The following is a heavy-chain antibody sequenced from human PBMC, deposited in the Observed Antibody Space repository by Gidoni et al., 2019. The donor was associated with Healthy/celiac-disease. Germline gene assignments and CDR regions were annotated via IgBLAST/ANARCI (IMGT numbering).Heavy chain of an antibody. Sequence: QVQLVASGGGVVQPGRSLRLSCAASGFTFSSYAMHWFRQAPGKGLEWVAVISYDGSNKYYADSVKGRFTIARDKSKNTLYLQMNSLRAEDTAVYYCARDLGGGSYHRGLDAFDIWGQGTMVTVSS. CDR3: ARDLGGGSYHRGLDAFDI. CDR1: GFTFSSYA. CDR2: ISYDGSNK. V-gene: IGHV3-30-3*01. D-gene: IGHD1-26*01. J-gene: IGHJ3*02.